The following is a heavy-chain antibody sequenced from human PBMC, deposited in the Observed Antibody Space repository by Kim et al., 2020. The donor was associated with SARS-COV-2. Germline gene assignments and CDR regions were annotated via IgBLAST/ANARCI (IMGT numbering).Heavy chain of an antibody. J-gene: IGHJ4*02. V-gene: IGHV3-15*01. CDR2: GGKI. D-gene: IGHD3-22*01. Sequence: GGKIDYAAPVKGRFTSSREDSKNMLYLQMNSLKSEDTAGYYCTTYDGGYFDFWGQGTLVTVSS. CDR3: TTYDGGYFDF.